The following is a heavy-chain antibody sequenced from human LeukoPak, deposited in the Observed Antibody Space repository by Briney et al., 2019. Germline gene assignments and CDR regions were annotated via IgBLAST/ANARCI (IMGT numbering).Heavy chain of an antibody. CDR3: AKDPLVNSQEYFDY. D-gene: IGHD2/OR15-2a*01. V-gene: IGHV3-23*01. J-gene: IGHJ4*02. CDR1: GFTFTSYA. Sequence: PGGSLTLSCAASGFTFTSYAMRWVRQAPGKRLEWVSAISGSGGSTSYADSVKGRFTNTRDNAKNTLYLQMNSLRAEDTDVYYCAKDPLVNSQEYFDYWGQGTLVTVSS. CDR2: ISGSGGST.